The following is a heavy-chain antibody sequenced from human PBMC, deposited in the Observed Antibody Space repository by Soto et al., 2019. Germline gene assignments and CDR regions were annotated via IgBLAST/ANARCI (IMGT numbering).Heavy chain of an antibody. CDR3: AKDGIAAAGTDYYYYYMDV. CDR1: GFTFDDYA. J-gene: IGHJ6*03. V-gene: IGHV3-9*01. Sequence: ESGGGLVQPGRSLRLSCAASGFTFDDYAMHWVRQAPGKGLEWVSGISWNSGSIGYADSVKGRFTISRDNAKNSLYLQMNSLRAEDTALYYCAKDGIAAAGTDYYYYYMDVWGKGTTVTVSS. D-gene: IGHD6-13*01. CDR2: ISWNSGSI.